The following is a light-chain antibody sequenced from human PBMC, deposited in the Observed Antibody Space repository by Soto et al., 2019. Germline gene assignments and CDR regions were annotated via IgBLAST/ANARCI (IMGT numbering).Light chain of an antibody. Sequence: VLTQSPATLSLSPGERATLSCRASQNVRTFLDWYQQKPGQAPRLLIYGASNRATGIPARFSGSGSGTDFTLTTSSLEPEDFAVYYCQQHSHWPPWTFGQGTKV. J-gene: IGKJ1*01. CDR1: QNVRTF. CDR2: GAS. CDR3: QQHSHWPPWT. V-gene: IGKV3-11*01.